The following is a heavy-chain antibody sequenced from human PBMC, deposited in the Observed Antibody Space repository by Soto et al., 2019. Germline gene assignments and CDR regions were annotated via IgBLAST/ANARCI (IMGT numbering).Heavy chain of an antibody. D-gene: IGHD5-18*01. CDR1: GYTFTGYY. J-gene: IGHJ4*02. CDR3: AREGGGYSYHNLFDY. V-gene: IGHV1-69*13. CDR2: IIPIFGTA. Sequence: SVKVSCKASGYTFTGYYMHWVRQAPGQGLEWMGGIIPIFGTANYAQKFQGRVTITADESTSTAYMELSSLRSEDTAVYYCAREGGGYSYHNLFDYWGQGTLVTVSS.